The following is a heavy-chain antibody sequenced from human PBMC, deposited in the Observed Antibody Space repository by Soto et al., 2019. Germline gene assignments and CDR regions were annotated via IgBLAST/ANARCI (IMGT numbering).Heavy chain of an antibody. J-gene: IGHJ6*03. D-gene: IGHD3-3*02. V-gene: IGHV4-34*01. CDR3: ARGLSFSGYYYYMDV. Sequence: SDTLYLTCAVYGGSFSGYYWSWIRQPPGKGLEWIGETNPGGSTNYNPSLKSRVTISVDTSKNQFSLKLSSVTAADTAVYYCARGLSFSGYYYYMDVWGKGTTVT. CDR2: TNPGGST. CDR1: GGSFSGYY.